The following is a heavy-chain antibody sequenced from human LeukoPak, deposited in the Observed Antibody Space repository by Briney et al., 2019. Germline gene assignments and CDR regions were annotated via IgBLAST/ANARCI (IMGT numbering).Heavy chain of an antibody. Sequence: ASVKVSCKASGYTLTSYYMHWVRQAPGQGLEWMGIINPSGGSTSYAQKFQGRVTMTRDTSTSTVYMELSSLRSEDTAVYYCARGPDGRALWFGEFIRTDFDYWGQGTLVTVSS. CDR1: GYTLTSYY. D-gene: IGHD3-10*01. CDR2: INPSGGST. V-gene: IGHV1-46*01. CDR3: ARGPDGRALWFGEFIRTDFDY. J-gene: IGHJ4*02.